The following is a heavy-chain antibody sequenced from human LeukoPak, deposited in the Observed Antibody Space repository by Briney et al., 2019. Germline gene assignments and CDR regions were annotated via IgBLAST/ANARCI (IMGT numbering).Heavy chain of an antibody. Sequence: PGGSLRLSCAAYGFTFSSYGMNWVRQAPGRGLEWVSYISSSSSTIYYADSVKGRFTISRDNAKNSLYLQMNSLRDEDTAVYYCARQIGSGTYHTHYWGQGTPVTVPS. CDR1: GFTFSSYG. D-gene: IGHD3-10*01. J-gene: IGHJ4*02. CDR2: ISSSSSTI. CDR3: ARQIGSGTYHTHY. V-gene: IGHV3-48*02.